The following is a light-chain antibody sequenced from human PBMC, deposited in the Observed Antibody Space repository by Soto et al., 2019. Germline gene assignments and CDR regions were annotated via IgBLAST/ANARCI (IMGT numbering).Light chain of an antibody. CDR2: NTS. V-gene: IGKV3-20*01. J-gene: IGKJ3*01. CDR1: QSINSKS. Sequence: IVLTQSPGPLSLSPGEGATVSCRVSQSINSKSLVWYQRKFGQAPRLLIYNTSSWATGIPDRFSGSGSGTDFTVSISRLEPEDFAVYYCQHYGGSFIFGPGTKVDFK. CDR3: QHYGGSFI.